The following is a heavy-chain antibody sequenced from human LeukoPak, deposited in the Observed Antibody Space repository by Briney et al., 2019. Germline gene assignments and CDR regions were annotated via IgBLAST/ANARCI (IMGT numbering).Heavy chain of an antibody. CDR3: ALQTYYYDSSGYYTLRSFDY. D-gene: IGHD3-22*01. J-gene: IGHJ4*02. CDR1: GGSISSHY. V-gene: IGHV4-59*11. Sequence: SETLSLTCTVSGGSISSHYWSWIRQPPGKGLEWIGYIYYSGSTNYNPSLKSRVTISVDTSKNQFSLKLSSVTAADTAVYYRALQTYYYDSSGYYTLRSFDYWGQGTLVTVSS. CDR2: IYYSGST.